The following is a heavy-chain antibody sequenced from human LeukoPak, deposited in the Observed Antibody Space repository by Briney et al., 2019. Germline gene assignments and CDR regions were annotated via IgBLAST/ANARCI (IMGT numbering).Heavy chain of an antibody. V-gene: IGHV4-34*01. Sequence: SETLSLTCAVYGGSFSGYYWSWIRQPPGKGLEWIGEINHSGSTNYNPSLKSRVTISVDTSKNQFSLELSSVTAADTAVYYCARASGSCYGYWGQGTPVTVSS. CDR3: ARASGSCYGY. J-gene: IGHJ4*02. CDR1: GGSFSGYY. CDR2: INHSGST. D-gene: IGHD2-15*01.